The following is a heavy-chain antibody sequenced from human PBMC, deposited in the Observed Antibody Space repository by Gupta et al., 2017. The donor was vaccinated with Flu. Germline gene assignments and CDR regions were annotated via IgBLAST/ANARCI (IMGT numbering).Heavy chain of an antibody. Sequence: WIRQPPGKALEWLAHIFSNDEKSYSTSLKSRLTISKDTSKSQVVLTMTNMDPVDTATYYCARFIVVVVAATERYYYGMDVWGQGTTVTVSS. D-gene: IGHD2-15*01. CDR2: IFSNDEK. CDR3: ARFIVVVVAATERYYYGMDV. V-gene: IGHV2-26*01. J-gene: IGHJ6*02.